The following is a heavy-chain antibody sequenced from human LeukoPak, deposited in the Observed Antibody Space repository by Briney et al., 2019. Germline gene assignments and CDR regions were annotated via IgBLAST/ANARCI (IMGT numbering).Heavy chain of an antibody. CDR3: ARVPSYYDFWSGYPPSYYYYMDV. D-gene: IGHD3-3*01. V-gene: IGHV4-61*02. CDR2: IYTSGST. CDR1: GGSISSGSYY. J-gene: IGHJ6*03. Sequence: SETLSLTCTVSGGSISSGSYYWSWIRQPAGKGLEWIGRIYTSGSTNYNPSLKSRVTISVDTSKNQFSLKLSSVTAGDTAVYYCARVPSYYDFWSGYPPSYYYYMDVWGKGTTVTVSS.